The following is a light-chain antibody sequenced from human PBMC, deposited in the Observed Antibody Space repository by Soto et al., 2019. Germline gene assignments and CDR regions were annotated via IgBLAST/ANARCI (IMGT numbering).Light chain of an antibody. Sequence: QSVLTQTASVSGSPGQSITISCTGTSSDVGGYKYVAWYQQHPGKVPRLMIYEVSNRPSGVSNRFSGSKSDSTDSLTISGLQAEDEADYYCISYTSRSTSYVFGTGTKLTVL. J-gene: IGLJ1*01. V-gene: IGLV2-14*01. CDR2: EVS. CDR3: ISYTSRSTSYV. CDR1: SSDVGGYKY.